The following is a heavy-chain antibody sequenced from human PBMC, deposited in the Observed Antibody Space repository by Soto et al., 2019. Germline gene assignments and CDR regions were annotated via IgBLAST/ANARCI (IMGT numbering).Heavy chain of an antibody. CDR2: IIPIFGTA. J-gene: IGHJ4*02. Sequence: SVKVSCKASGGTFSSYAISWVRQAPGQGLEWMGGIIPIFGTANYAQKFQGRVTITADESPSTAYMELSSLRSEDTAVYYCACDACYSRSCHGSSSDYWGQGAQVTVSS. V-gene: IGHV1-69*13. D-gene: IGHD6-13*01. CDR3: ACDACYSRSCHGSSSDY. CDR1: GGTFSSYA.